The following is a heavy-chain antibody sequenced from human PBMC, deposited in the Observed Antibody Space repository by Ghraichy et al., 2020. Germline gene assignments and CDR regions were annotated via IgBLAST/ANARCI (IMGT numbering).Heavy chain of an antibody. CDR3: ARDVCSGGSCYWRNWFDP. V-gene: IGHV4-4*07. CDR2: IYTSGST. J-gene: IGHJ5*02. CDR1: GGSISSYY. D-gene: IGHD2-15*01. Sequence: SETLSLTCTVSGGSISSYYWSWIRQPAGKGLKWIGRIYTSGSTNYNPSLKRRVTMSVDTSKNQFSLKLSSVTAADTAVYYCARDVCSGGSCYWRNWFDPWGQGTLVTVSS.